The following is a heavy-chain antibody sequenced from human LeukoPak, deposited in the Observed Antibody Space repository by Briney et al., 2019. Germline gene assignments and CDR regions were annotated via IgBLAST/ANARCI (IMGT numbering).Heavy chain of an antibody. Sequence: GGSLRLSCAASGFTFSTYAMGWVRQAPGKGLEWVSAISDSGGSTYYADSVKGRFTISRDKSKNTLYLQMNSLRAEDTAVYYCAKEGACYCSSTTCYNDIAYWGQGTLVTVSS. CDR1: GFTFSTYA. V-gene: IGHV3-23*01. D-gene: IGHD2-2*02. CDR2: ISDSGGST. CDR3: AKEGACYCSSTTCYNDIAY. J-gene: IGHJ4*02.